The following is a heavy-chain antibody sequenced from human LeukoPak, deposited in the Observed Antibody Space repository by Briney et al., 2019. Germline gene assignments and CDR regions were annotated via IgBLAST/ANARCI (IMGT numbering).Heavy chain of an antibody. CDR1: VDCVSGNSAG. Sequence: SQSLSLTCAISVDCVSGNSAGWSWVRQSPSRGLGWLGMIYYRSKWYNDYAVSVKSRITINPETSKNQCYLQLNSVTPEDTAVYYCARSNSDSSGWYEAPDYWGQGTLVIVSS. V-gene: IGHV6-1*01. J-gene: IGHJ4*02. CDR2: IYYRSKWYN. CDR3: ARSNSDSSGWYEAPDY. D-gene: IGHD6-19*01.